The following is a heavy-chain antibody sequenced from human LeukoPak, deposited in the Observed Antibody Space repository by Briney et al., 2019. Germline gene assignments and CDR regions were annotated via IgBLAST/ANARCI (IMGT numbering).Heavy chain of an antibody. CDR2: MNPNSGNT. J-gene: IGHJ4*02. Sequence: GASVTVSSTATGYTFSSYDITSGRHATGQRVEWMGWMNPNSGNTGYAQKFQGRVTMTRNTSISTAYLELSSLRSEDTAVYYCPRGPKGVDHWRQRTLVTVSP. D-gene: IGHD3-16*01. CDR1: GYTFSSYD. CDR3: PRGPKGVDH. V-gene: IGHV1-8*01.